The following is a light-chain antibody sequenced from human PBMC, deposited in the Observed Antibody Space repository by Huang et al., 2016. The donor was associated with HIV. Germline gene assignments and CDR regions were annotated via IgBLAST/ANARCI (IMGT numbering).Light chain of an antibody. CDR3: QQHNTWPRT. CDR1: QSVGSN. J-gene: IGKJ1*01. V-gene: IGKV3-15*01. CDR2: AVS. Sequence: EIVMMQSPATLSVSPGESATLSCRASQSVGSNLAWYQQRRGQAPRLLIYAVSNRASGTPARFSGSGSGTEFTLTVSSLQSEDFAVYYCQQHNTWPRTFGQGTRV.